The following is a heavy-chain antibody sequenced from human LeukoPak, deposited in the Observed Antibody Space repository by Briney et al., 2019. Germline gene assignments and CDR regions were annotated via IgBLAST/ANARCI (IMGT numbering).Heavy chain of an antibody. Sequence: PGGSLRLSCAASGFTFSSYGMHWVRQAPGKGLEWVAFIRYDGSNKYYADSVKGRFTISRDNSKNTLYLQMNSLRAEDTAVYYCAKGHSSGWYRYFDYWGQGTLVTVSS. V-gene: IGHV3-30*02. J-gene: IGHJ4*02. D-gene: IGHD6-19*01. CDR1: GFTFSSYG. CDR2: IRYDGSNK. CDR3: AKGHSSGWYRYFDY.